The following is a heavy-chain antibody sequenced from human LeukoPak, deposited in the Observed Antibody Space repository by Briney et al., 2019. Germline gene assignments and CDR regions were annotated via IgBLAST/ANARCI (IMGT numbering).Heavy chain of an antibody. V-gene: IGHV1-69*06. D-gene: IGHD2-15*01. J-gene: IGHJ3*02. CDR2: IIPIFGTA. CDR1: GATFSSYA. Sequence: ASVKVSCNASGATFSSYAISGVRQAPGQGLEGRGGIIPIFGTANYAQKFQGRVTITPDKDTSPAYMELSSLTSEDTAVYYCARKGGRYCSGGSCYELENDAFDIWGQGTMVTVSS. CDR3: ARKGGRYCSGGSCYELENDAFDI.